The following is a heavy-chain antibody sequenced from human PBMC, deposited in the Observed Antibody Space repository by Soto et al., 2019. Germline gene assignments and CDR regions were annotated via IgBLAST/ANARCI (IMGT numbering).Heavy chain of an antibody. J-gene: IGHJ5*02. CDR1: GGSFSGHY. CDR3: ARGTPSPLIVRSSRGPWFDP. CDR2: MYYGGRT. V-gene: IGHV4-59*08. D-gene: IGHD2-15*01. Sequence: PSETLSLTCAVYGGSFSGHYWSWIRQPPGKGLEWIGYMYYGGRTNYNPSLKSRVTISVDTSKMQVSLKLSSVTAADTAVYFCARGTPSPLIVRSSRGPWFDPWGQGTLVTVSS.